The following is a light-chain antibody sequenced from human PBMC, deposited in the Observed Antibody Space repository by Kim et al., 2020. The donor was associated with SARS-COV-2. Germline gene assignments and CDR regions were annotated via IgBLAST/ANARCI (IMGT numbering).Light chain of an antibody. CDR1: QSVRFH. CDR2: KTS. Sequence: DIRMTQSPSALSAAVGDRVTITCRASQSVRFHLAWYQQKPGKAPKLLIYKTSNLQRGVPSRFSGSGFGTEFTLTITSLQPDDFATYYCQQYDSYSYTFGQGTKVDI. J-gene: IGKJ2*01. CDR3: QQYDSYSYT. V-gene: IGKV1-5*03.